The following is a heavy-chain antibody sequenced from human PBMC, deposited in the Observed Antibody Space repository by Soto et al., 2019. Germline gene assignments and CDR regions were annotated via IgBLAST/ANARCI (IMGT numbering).Heavy chain of an antibody. Sequence: EVQLVESGGGLVQPGGSLRLSCAASGFTFSSYYMRWVRQAPGKGLVWISRIKTDGSFSSYADAVKGRFTISRDNARNTLFLQMNSLSDDDTAVYYCARGFYGDPPALDYWGHVTLVSVSS. CDR2: IKTDGSFS. J-gene: IGHJ4*01. CDR3: ARGFYGDPPALDY. CDR1: GFTFSSYY. D-gene: IGHD4-17*01. V-gene: IGHV3-74*01.